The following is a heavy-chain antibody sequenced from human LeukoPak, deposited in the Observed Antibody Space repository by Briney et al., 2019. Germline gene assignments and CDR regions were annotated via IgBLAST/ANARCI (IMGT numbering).Heavy chain of an antibody. CDR2: INPNSGGT. CDR1: GYTFTGDY. J-gene: IGHJ4*02. CDR3: ATHTTMPL. D-gene: IGHD5-18*01. V-gene: IGHV1-2*02. Sequence: GASVTVSCKASGYTFTGDYVHWVRQAPGQGLEWMGWINPNSGGTDYSQRFQGRVTLTSDTSISTVYMELSRLRSNDTAVYYCATHTTMPLWGQGTLVTVSS.